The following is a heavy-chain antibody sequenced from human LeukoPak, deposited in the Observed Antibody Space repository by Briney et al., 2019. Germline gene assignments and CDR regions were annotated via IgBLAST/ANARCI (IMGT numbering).Heavy chain of an antibody. CDR1: GYTFTSYG. J-gene: IGHJ4*02. CDR2: ISAYNANT. V-gene: IGHV1-18*04. CDR3: ARDSITMVRGVMGY. Sequence: ASVKVSCKASGYTFTSYGINWVRQAPGQGLEWMGWISAYNANTNYAQKLQGRVTMTTATSTSTAYMELRSLRSDDTAVYYCARDSITMVRGVMGYWGQGTLVTVSS. D-gene: IGHD3-10*01.